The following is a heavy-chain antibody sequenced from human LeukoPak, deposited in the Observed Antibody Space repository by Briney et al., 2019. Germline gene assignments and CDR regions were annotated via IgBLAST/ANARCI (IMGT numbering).Heavy chain of an antibody. CDR1: GGSFSGYY. CDR2: INHSGST. CDR3: ARGRFHSGSYYLDY. J-gene: IGHJ4*02. V-gene: IGHV4-34*01. D-gene: IGHD3-10*01. Sequence: SETLSLTCAVYGGSFSGYYWSWIRQPPGKGLEGIGEINHSGSTNYNTSLMRRVTISVDTSKNQFSLKLSSVTAADTAVYYCARGRFHSGSYYLDYWGQGTLVTVSS.